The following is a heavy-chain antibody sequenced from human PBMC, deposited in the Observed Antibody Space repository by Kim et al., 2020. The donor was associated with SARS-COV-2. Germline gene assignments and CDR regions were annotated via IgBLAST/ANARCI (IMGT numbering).Heavy chain of an antibody. Sequence: GGSLRLSCATSGFTLNDYAMAWVRQAPGKGLEWVSAIRGRGDGAFYADSVKGRFTISRDISENTLYLQMNSLRVEDTAIYYCAKLKTMLQVVNCFDSWGEETLVTVHS. CDR2: IRGRGDGA. J-gene: IGHJ5*01. D-gene: IGHD3-10*01. V-gene: IGHV3-23*01. CDR1: GFTLNDYA. CDR3: AKLKTMLQVVNCFDS.